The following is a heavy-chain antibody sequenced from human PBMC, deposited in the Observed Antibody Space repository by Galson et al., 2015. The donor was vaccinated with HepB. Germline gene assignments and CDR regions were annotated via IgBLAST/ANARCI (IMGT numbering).Heavy chain of an antibody. J-gene: IGHJ4*02. CDR3: ARGKYDSGTDYYFDY. D-gene: IGHD3-22*01. V-gene: IGHV3-21*01. CDR2: ISSSSIYI. CDR1: GFSVNSYS. Sequence: SLRLSCAASGFSVNSYSMNWVRQAPGEGLEWVSAISSSSIYIYQADSVKGRFTTSRDNAKNSLYLQMNSLRAEDTAVYYCARGKYDSGTDYYFDYWGQGTLVTVSS.